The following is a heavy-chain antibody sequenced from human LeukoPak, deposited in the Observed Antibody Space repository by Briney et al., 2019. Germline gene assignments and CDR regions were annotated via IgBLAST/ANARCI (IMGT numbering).Heavy chain of an antibody. CDR2: ISSSGSTI. CDR1: GFTFSSYW. D-gene: IGHD3-22*01. CDR3: AREATPDSSGYHLGFDY. Sequence: GGSLRLSCEASGFTFSSYWMSWVRQAPGKGLEWVSYISSSGSTIYYADSVKGRFTISRDNAKNSLYLQMNSLRAEDTAVYYCAREATPDSSGYHLGFDYWGQGTLVTVSS. J-gene: IGHJ4*02. V-gene: IGHV3-48*04.